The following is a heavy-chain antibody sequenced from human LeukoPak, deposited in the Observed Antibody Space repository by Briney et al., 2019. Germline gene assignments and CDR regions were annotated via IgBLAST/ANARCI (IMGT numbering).Heavy chain of an antibody. J-gene: IGHJ4*02. V-gene: IGHV4-34*01. CDR2: INHSGST. Sequence: SETLSLTCAVYGGSFSGYYWSWIRQPPGKGLEWIGEINHSGSTNYNPSLKSRVTISADASKNQFSLKLSSVTAADTAVYYCARLYGSGRDYWGQGTLVTVSS. CDR3: ARLYGSGRDY. D-gene: IGHD3-10*01. CDR1: GGSFSGYY.